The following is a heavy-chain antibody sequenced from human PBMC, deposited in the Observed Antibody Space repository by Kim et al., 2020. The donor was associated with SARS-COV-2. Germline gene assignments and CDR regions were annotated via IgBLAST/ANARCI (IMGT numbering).Heavy chain of an antibody. J-gene: IGHJ3*02. CDR2: INPNSGGT. Sequence: ASVKVSCKASGYTFTGYYMHWVRQAPGQGLEWMGRINPNSGGTNYAQKFQGRVTMTRDTSISTAYMELSRLRSDDTAVYYCAGDSSGFDAFDIWGQGTMVTVSS. D-gene: IGHD3-22*01. CDR1: GYTFTGYY. CDR3: AGDSSGFDAFDI. V-gene: IGHV1-2*06.